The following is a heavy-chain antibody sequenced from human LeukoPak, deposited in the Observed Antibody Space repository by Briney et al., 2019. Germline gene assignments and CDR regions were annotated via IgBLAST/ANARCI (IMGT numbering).Heavy chain of an antibody. CDR3: ARQGKSDYDILKWFDP. D-gene: IGHD3-9*01. J-gene: IGHJ5*02. Sequence: SETLSLTCTVSGGSISSYYWSWIRQPPGKGLEWIGYIYYSGSTNYNPSLKSRVTISVDTSKNQFSLKLSSVTAADTAVYYCARQGKSDYDILKWFDPWGQGTLVTVSS. CDR2: IYYSGST. CDR1: GGSISSYY. V-gene: IGHV4-59*08.